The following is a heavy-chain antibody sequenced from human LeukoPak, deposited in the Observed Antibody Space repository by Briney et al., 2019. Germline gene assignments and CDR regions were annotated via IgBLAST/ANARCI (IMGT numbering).Heavy chain of an antibody. V-gene: IGHV3-21*01. CDR3: ARDYIVVVPAAPHPGYYYYYMDV. J-gene: IGHJ6*03. D-gene: IGHD2-2*01. Sequence: PGGSLRLSCAASGFTFSDHYMDWVRQAPGKGLEWVSSISSSSSYIYYADSVKGRFTISRDNAKNSLYLQMNSLRAEDTAVYYCARDYIVVVPAAPHPGYYYYYMDVWGKGTTVTVSS. CDR1: GFTFSDHY. CDR2: ISSSSSYI.